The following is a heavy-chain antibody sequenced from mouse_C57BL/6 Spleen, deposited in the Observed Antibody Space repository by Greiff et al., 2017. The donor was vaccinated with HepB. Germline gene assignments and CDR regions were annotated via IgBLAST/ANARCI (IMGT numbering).Heavy chain of an antibody. J-gene: IGHJ2*01. CDR1: GYTFTSYW. CDR3: ARVDVYYPPFYFDY. D-gene: IGHD2-3*01. CDR2: IYPGSGST. V-gene: IGHV1-55*01. Sequence: QVQLQQPGAELVKPGASVKMSCKASGYTFTSYWITWVKQRPGQGLEWIGDIYPGSGSTNYNEKFKSKATLTVDTSSSTAYMQLSSLTSEDSAVYYCARVDVYYPPFYFDYWGQGTTLTVSS.